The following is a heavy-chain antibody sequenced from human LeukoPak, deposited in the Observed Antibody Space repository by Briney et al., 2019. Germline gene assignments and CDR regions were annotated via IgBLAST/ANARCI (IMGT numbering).Heavy chain of an antibody. CDR1: GFTFSSYG. J-gene: IGHJ4*02. CDR2: ISYDGSNK. D-gene: IGHD3-10*01. Sequence: GRSLRLSCAASGFTFSSYGMHWVRQAPGKGLEWVAVISYDGSNKYYADSVKGRFTISRDNSKNTLYLQMNSLRAEDTAVYYCAKVLYGSGSYLDYWGQGTLVTVSS. V-gene: IGHV3-30*18. CDR3: AKVLYGSGSYLDY.